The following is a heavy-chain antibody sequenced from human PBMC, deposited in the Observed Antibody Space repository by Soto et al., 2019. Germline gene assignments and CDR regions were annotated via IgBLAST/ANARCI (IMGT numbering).Heavy chain of an antibody. Sequence: GGSLRLSCAASGLIFSNYKMHWVRQAPGKGLVWVSRISTDGSITDHADSVKGRFTVSRDNAKNTLYLQMNSLRVDDTAVYYCARDTSGIHYWGQGTLGTVFS. CDR2: ISTDGSIT. V-gene: IGHV3-74*01. J-gene: IGHJ4*02. CDR3: ARDTSGIHY. D-gene: IGHD6-19*01. CDR1: GLIFSNYK.